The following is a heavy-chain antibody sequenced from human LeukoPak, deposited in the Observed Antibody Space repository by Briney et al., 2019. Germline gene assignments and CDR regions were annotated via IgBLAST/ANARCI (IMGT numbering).Heavy chain of an antibody. V-gene: IGHV4-4*07. Sequence: SETLSPTRTVSGGSISSYYWSWIRQPAGKGLEWIGRIYTSGSTNYNPSLKSRVTMSVDTSKNQFSLKLSSVTAADTAVYYCARDHRSSGWYGGLDYWGQGTLVTVSS. CDR1: GGSISSYY. CDR2: IYTSGST. CDR3: ARDHRSSGWYGGLDY. D-gene: IGHD6-19*01. J-gene: IGHJ4*02.